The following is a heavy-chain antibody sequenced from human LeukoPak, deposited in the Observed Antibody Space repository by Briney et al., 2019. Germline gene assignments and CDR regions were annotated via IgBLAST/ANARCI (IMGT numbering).Heavy chain of an antibody. D-gene: IGHD6-19*01. CDR2: MNPNSGNT. J-gene: IGHJ4*02. CDR3: ARGRAVAGKRGRNYYFDY. CDR1: GYTFTSYD. V-gene: IGHV1-8*01. Sequence: GASVKVSCKASGYTFTSYDINWVRQATGQGLEWMGWMNPNSGNTGYAQKFQGRVTMTRNTSISTAYMELSSLRSEDTAVYYCARGRAVAGKRGRNYYFDYWGQGTLVTVSS.